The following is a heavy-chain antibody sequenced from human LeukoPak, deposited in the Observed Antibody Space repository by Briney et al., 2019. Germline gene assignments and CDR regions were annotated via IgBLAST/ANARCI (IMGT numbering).Heavy chain of an antibody. CDR1: GLTFSISC. CDR3: VRDFRSADY. Sequence: GGSLRLSCAASGLTFSISCMPWVRQAPGKGPMWVSRICPDGTVTNYADSVKARFSISRDNARNTVYLQMNSLRAEDTAVYYCVRDFRSADYWGQGTLVTVSS. V-gene: IGHV3-74*01. J-gene: IGHJ4*02. CDR2: ICPDGTVT.